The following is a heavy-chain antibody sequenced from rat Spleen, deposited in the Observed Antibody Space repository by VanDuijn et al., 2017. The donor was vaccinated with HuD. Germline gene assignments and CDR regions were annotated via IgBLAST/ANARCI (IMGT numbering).Heavy chain of an antibody. CDR1: GFTFSDYN. CDR3: ARENSGSYYFDF. CDR2: ISTGGGNT. D-gene: IGHD4-3*01. J-gene: IGHJ2*01. Sequence: EVQLVESGGGLVQPGRSLKLSCAASGFTFSDYNMAWVRQAPTKGLEWIASISTGGGNTYYRDSVKGRFTISRDNAKNTQYLQMDSLRSEDTATYYCARENSGSYYFDFWGQGVVVTVSS. V-gene: IGHV5S13*01.